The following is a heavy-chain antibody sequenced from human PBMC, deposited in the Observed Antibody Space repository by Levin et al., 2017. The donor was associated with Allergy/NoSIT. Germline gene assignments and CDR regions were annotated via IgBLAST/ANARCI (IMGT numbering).Heavy chain of an antibody. D-gene: IGHD5-24*01. Sequence: SETLSLTCTVSGGSISRGAYYWSWIRQHPGKGLEWIAYIFYSGSTYYNPSLKSRVTISVDTSKNQFSLKLSSVTAADTAVYHCARGVKMSWFDPWGQGTLVTVSS. J-gene: IGHJ5*02. CDR2: IFYSGST. CDR1: GGSISRGAYY. CDR3: ARGVKMSWFDP. V-gene: IGHV4-31*03.